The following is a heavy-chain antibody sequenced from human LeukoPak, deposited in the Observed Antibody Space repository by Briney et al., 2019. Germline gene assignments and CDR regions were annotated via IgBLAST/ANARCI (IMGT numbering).Heavy chain of an antibody. CDR2: IDTDGSST. Sequence: GGSLRLSCAASGFSFRSYWMHWVRLPPGKGLVWVSRIDTDGSSTAYADSVKGRFTISRDNAKNTLYLQMNSLRAEDTAMYYCARDRGYNAFDYWGQGTLVTVSS. J-gene: IGHJ4*02. CDR3: ARDRGYNAFDY. D-gene: IGHD5-24*01. CDR1: GFSFRSYW. V-gene: IGHV3-74*01.